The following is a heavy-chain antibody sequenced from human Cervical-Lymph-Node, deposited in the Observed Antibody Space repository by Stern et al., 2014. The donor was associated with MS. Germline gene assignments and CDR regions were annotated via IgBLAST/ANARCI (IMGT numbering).Heavy chain of an antibody. D-gene: IGHD4-17*01. CDR3: AKDTDYGDYVRYFDY. CDR1: GFTFDDYA. CDR2: ISWNSGSI. V-gene: IGHV3-9*01. J-gene: IGHJ4*02. Sequence: VQLLESGGGLVQPGRSLRLSCAASGFTFDDYAMHWVRQAPGKGLEWVSGISWNSGSIGYADSVKGRFTISRDNAKNSLYLQMNSLRAEDTALYYCAKDTDYGDYVRYFDYWGQGTLVTVSS.